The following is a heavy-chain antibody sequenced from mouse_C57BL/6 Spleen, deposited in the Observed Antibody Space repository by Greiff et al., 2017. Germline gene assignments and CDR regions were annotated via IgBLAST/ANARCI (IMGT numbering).Heavy chain of an antibody. CDR2: IYPRSGST. V-gene: IGHV1-64*01. Sequence: QVQLQQPGAELVKPGASVKLSCKASGYTFTSYWMHWVKQRPGQGLEWIGMIYPRSGSTNYNEKFKSKATLTVDKSSSTAYMQLSSLTSEDSAVYDCARECSNLAYAVERYLDDWGTGTSVTVSS. CDR1: GYTFTSYW. J-gene: IGHJ1*03. D-gene: IGHD6-5*01. CDR3: ARECSNLAYAVERYLDD.